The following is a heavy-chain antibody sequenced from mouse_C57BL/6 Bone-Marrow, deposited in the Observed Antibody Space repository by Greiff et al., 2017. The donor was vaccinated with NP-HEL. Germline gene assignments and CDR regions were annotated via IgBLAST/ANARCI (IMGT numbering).Heavy chain of an antibody. D-gene: IGHD1-1*01. CDR2: IFPGSGST. CDR3: ARSEGVYYYGSSYPWFAY. CDR1: GYTFTDYY. V-gene: IGHV1-75*01. J-gene: IGHJ3*01. Sequence: VQLQQSGPELVKPGASVKISCKASGYTFTDYYINWVKQRPGQGLEWIGWIFPGSGSTYYNEKFKGKATLTVDKSSSTAYMLLSSLTSEDSAVYFCARSEGVYYYGSSYPWFAYWGQGTLVTVSA.